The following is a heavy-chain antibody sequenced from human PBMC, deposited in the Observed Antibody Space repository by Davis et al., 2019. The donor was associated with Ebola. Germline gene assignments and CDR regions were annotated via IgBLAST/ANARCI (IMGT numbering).Heavy chain of an antibody. D-gene: IGHD4-17*01. CDR1: GFTFSNYG. Sequence: GESLKISCAASGFTFSNYGMHWVRQAPGKGLEWVAAISYDGSMKYYADSVKGRFSISRDNSKNTLYQQMNSLRADDTAVYYCAKATGMGTTGSSDYWGQGTLVTVSS. J-gene: IGHJ4*02. V-gene: IGHV3-30*18. CDR2: ISYDGSMK. CDR3: AKATGMGTTGSSDY.